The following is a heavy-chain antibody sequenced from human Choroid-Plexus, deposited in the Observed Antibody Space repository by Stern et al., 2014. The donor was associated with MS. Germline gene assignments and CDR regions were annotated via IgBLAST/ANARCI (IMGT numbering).Heavy chain of an antibody. D-gene: IGHD3-3*01. CDR2: INPNTGGK. CDR3: ARDQRGITIFGVVTDYYYLGMDV. CDR1: GYIFTGYY. V-gene: IGHV1-2*02. Sequence: QMQLVQSGAEVKKPGASVKVSCKTSGYIFTGYYIHWVRQAPGQGLEWMAWINPNTGGKKYAQKFQGRITMSRDTSISTAYVDLSSLTSDDTAVYYCARDQRGITIFGVVTDYYYLGMDVWGQGTTVTVSS. J-gene: IGHJ6*02.